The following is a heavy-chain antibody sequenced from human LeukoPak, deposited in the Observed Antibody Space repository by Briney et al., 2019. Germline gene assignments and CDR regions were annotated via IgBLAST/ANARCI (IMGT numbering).Heavy chain of an antibody. CDR2: IYYSGST. CDR1: GGSISSYY. Sequence: ASETLSLTCTVSGGSISSYYWSWIRQAPGKGLEWIGYIYYSGSTNYNPSLKSRVTISVDTSKNQFSLKLSSVTAADTAVYYCARDKFSYAILRAMFDYWGRGTLVTVSS. J-gene: IGHJ4*02. D-gene: IGHD2-2*01. CDR3: ARDKFSYAILRAMFDY. V-gene: IGHV4-59*12.